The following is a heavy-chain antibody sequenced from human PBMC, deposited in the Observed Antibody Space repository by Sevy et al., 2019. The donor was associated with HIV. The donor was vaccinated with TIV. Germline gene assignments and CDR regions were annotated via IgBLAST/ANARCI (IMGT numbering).Heavy chain of an antibody. CDR1: GFTFSSYG. D-gene: IGHD6-13*01. J-gene: IGHJ6*03. V-gene: IGHV3-30*18. CDR2: ISYDGSNK. CDR3: AKDRIRSSSWSAYYYYYYMDV. Sequence: GGSLRLSCAASGFTFSSYGMHWVRQAPGKGLEWVAVISYDGSNKYYADSVKGRFTISRDNSKNTRYLQMNSLRAEDTAVYYCAKDRIRSSSWSAYYYYYYMDVWGKGTTVTVSS.